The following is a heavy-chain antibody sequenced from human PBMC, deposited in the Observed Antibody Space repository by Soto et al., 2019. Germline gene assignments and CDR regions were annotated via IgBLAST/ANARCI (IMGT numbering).Heavy chain of an antibody. V-gene: IGHV3-48*03. D-gene: IGHD6-6*01. CDR1: GFTFSNYE. J-gene: IGHJ4*02. CDR3: VTTMGLAARPADS. Sequence: EVQLVESGGGLIQPGGSLRLSCAASGFTFSNYEMNWIRQAPGKGLEWVSYISPDGSLIHYADSVKGRFTISRDNAKNSLYLQVGSLRAEDTAVYYCVTTMGLAARPADSWGQGTLVTVSS. CDR2: ISPDGSLI.